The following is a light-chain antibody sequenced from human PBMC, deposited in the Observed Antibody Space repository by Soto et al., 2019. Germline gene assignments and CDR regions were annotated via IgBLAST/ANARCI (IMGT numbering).Light chain of an antibody. V-gene: IGKV2D-29*01. CDR2: EVS. Sequence: ILMTQTPLSLSIIPGQTASISCKSSQSLLHSDGKTYFYWYVQKAGQAPQPLIYEVSNRFSGVPERFSGSGSRTDFTLKISRVEADDVGVYYCMQSLQVPLTFGGGTKV. J-gene: IGKJ4*01. CDR1: QSLLHSDGKTY. CDR3: MQSLQVPLT.